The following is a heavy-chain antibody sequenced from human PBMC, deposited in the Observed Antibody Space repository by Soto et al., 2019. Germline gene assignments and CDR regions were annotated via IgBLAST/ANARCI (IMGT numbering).Heavy chain of an antibody. V-gene: IGHV3-23*01. Sequence: PGGSLRLSCEASGFTFSNYAMAWVRQAPGEGPEWVSTLGGGDDIFYADSVKGRFTISRDDSRNTLYLQMDNLRVEDTAIYFCAKDPNGNYVGAFDMRGHGTMVTVSS. CDR1: GFTFSNYA. CDR2: LGGGDDI. CDR3: AKDPNGNYVGAFDM. D-gene: IGHD1-7*01. J-gene: IGHJ3*02.